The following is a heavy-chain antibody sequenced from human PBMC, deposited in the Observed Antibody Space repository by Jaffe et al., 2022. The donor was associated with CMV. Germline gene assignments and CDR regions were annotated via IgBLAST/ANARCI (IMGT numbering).Heavy chain of an antibody. CDR2: IIPIFGTA. J-gene: IGHJ4*02. D-gene: IGHD3-22*01. CDR3: ARTPINYYDSSGYFLFFDY. Sequence: QVQLVQSGAEVKKPGSSVKVSCKASGGTFSSYAISWVRQAPGQGLEWMGGIIPIFGTANYAQKFQGRVTITADESTSTAYMELSSLRSEDTAVYYCARTPINYYDSSGYFLFFDYWGQGTLVTVSS. CDR1: GGTFSSYA. V-gene: IGHV1-69*01.